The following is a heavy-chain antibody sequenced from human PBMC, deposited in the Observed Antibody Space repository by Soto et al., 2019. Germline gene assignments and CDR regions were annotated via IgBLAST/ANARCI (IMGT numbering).Heavy chain of an antibody. D-gene: IGHD3-22*01. CDR1: GYTFTSYA. V-gene: IGHV1-3*01. Sequence: ASVKVSGKASGYTFTSYAMHWVRQAPGQRLEWMGWINAGNGNTKYSQKFQGRVTITRDTSASTAYMELSSLRSEDTAVYYCARYYDSSGFDYWGQGTLVTVSS. CDR3: ARYYDSSGFDY. CDR2: INAGNGNT. J-gene: IGHJ4*02.